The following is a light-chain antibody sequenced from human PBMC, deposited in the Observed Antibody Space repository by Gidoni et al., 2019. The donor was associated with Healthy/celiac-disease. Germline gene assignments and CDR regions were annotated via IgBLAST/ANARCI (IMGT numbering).Light chain of an antibody. CDR3: QQYNSYSWT. V-gene: IGKV1-5*03. J-gene: IGKJ1*01. CDR2: KAS. CDR1: QSISSW. Sequence: DIKMTQSPSTLSASVGDRVTINCRASQSISSWLAWYQQKPGKAPKLLIYKASSLESGVPSRFSGSGSGTEFTLTISSLQPDDFATYYCQQYNSYSWTFGQVTKVEIK.